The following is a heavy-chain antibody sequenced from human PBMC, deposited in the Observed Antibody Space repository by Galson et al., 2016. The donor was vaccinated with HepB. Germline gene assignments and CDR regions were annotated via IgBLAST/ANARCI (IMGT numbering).Heavy chain of an antibody. J-gene: IGHJ4*02. Sequence: SLRLSCAASGFTFSSYAMSWVRQAPGKGLEWVAGISGCGRTTFYAASVKGRFTISRENSKTTLYMQLNRLRAEDTAVYYCAKVQQLAFMPVYFYSWGRGTLVTGSS. CDR1: GFTFSSYA. D-gene: IGHD6-13*01. V-gene: IGHV3-23*01. CDR3: AKVQQLAFMPVYFYS. CDR2: ISGCGRTT.